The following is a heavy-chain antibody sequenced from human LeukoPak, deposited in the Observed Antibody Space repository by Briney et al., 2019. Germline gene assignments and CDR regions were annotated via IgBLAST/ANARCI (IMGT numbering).Heavy chain of an antibody. V-gene: IGHV4-61*02. J-gene: IGHJ4*02. CDR1: GGSISSGSYY. Sequence: PSQTLSLTCTVSGGSISSGSYYWSWIRQPAGKGLEWIGRIYTSGSTNYNPSLKSRVTISVDTSKNQFPLKLSSVTAADTAVYYCAFHYYDSSGYYRDYWGQGTLVTVSS. CDR3: AFHYYDSSGYYRDY. CDR2: IYTSGST. D-gene: IGHD3-22*01.